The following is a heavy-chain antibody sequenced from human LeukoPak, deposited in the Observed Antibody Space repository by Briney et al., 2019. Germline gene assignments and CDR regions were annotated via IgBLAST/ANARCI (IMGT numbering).Heavy chain of an antibody. CDR3: ARAGYYDSSGYTPILYYMDV. J-gene: IGHJ6*03. Sequence: SVKVSCKASGATFSSYAISWVRLAPGQGLEWMGGIIPIFGTANYAQKFQGRVTITAAESTSTAYMELSSLRSEDTAVYYCARAGYYDSSGYTPILYYMDVWGKGTTVTVSS. CDR2: IIPIFGTA. V-gene: IGHV1-69*13. CDR1: GATFSSYA. D-gene: IGHD3-22*01.